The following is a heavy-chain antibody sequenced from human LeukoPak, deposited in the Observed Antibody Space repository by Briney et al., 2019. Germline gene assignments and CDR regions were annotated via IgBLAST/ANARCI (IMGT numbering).Heavy chain of an antibody. CDR3: ARILQGYCSSTSCYPVVDY. V-gene: IGHV3-20*04. CDR2: INWNGGST. J-gene: IGHJ4*02. Sequence: GGSLRLSCAASGFTFDDYGMSWVRQAPGKGLEWVSGINWNGGSTGYADSVKGRFTTSRDNGKNSLYLQMNSLRAEDTALYYCARILQGYCSSTSCYPVVDYWGQGTLVTVSS. D-gene: IGHD2-2*01. CDR1: GFTFDDYG.